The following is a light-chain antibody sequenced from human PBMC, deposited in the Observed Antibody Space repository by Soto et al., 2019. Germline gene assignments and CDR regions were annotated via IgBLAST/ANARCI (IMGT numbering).Light chain of an antibody. Sequence: DIVMTQSPGTLSLSPGDRATVSCRASQSVAGAYVAWYQQRPGQAPRLLISEASSRATGIPDRFSGSGSGTDFTLTIDRLEPEDFAMYYCQQHGSSPITFGQGTRLENK. CDR3: QQHGSSPIT. V-gene: IGKV3-20*01. CDR2: EAS. J-gene: IGKJ5*01. CDR1: QSVAGAY.